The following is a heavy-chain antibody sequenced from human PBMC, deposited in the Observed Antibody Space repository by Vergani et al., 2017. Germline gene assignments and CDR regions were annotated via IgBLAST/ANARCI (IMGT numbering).Heavy chain of an antibody. Sequence: QVQLVESGGGVVQPGRSLRLSCTSSGFTFSTYAMHWVRQAPGKGLEWVAIIYYDGSKKYYADSVKGRFTISRDNSRNTLDLLMSSLRAEDTAIYYCVREGSYFGSTTCRNPSYVYYHHMGVWGEGTTVTVS. V-gene: IGHV3-33*01. J-gene: IGHJ6*03. D-gene: IGHD2/OR15-2a*01. CDR3: VREGSYFGSTTCRNPSYVYYHHMGV. CDR1: GFTFSTYA. CDR2: IYYDGSKK.